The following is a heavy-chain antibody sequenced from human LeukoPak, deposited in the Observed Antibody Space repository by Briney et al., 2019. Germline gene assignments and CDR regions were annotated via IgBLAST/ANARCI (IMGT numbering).Heavy chain of an antibody. CDR1: GFTFTSSA. V-gene: IGHV1-58*01. CDR3: AADRALDSSGYPYYFDY. CDR2: SVVGSGNT. Sequence: ASVKVSCKTSGFTFTSSAVQWVRQPRAQRREWIGGSVVGSGNTNYAQKLQERVTIIRDMSTSTAYMELSSLRSEDTAVYYCAADRALDSSGYPYYFDYWGQGTLVTVSS. D-gene: IGHD3-22*01. J-gene: IGHJ4*02.